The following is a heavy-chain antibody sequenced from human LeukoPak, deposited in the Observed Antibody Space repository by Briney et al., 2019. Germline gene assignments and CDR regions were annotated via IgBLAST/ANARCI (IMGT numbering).Heavy chain of an antibody. CDR2: IYTSGST. J-gene: IGHJ6*02. CDR1: GGSLSSYY. Sequence: PSETLSLTCTVSGGSLSSYYCGWIRQPAGKGLEWIGRIYTSGSTNYNPSLTSRVTMSVDTSKNQFSLKLSSVTAADTAVYYCARVCGGGGCDHYYYGMDVWGQGTTVTVSS. CDR3: ARVCGGGGCDHYYYGMDV. D-gene: IGHD2-21*01. V-gene: IGHV4-4*07.